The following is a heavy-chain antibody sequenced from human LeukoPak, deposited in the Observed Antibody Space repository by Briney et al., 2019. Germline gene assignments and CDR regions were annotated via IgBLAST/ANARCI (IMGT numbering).Heavy chain of an antibody. Sequence: SETLSLTCTVSGASISSDYWSWIRHPPGRRPEWIGYIYSSGTTKYNPSLQSRVTISIDTSKNQFSLKLTSMTAADTAVYFCSRLLPSRPDFYFDYWGQGTLVTVSS. D-gene: IGHD6-6*01. CDR2: IYSSGTT. J-gene: IGHJ4*02. CDR1: GASISSDY. V-gene: IGHV4-4*09. CDR3: SRLLPSRPDFYFDY.